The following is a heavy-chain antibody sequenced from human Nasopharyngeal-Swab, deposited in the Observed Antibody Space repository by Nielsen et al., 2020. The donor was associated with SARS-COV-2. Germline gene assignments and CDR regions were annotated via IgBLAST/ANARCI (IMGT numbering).Heavy chain of an antibody. CDR3: TKGDSSSSSLDY. Sequence: WIRQPPGKGLAWVAVISYDGRNKYYADSLKGRFTISRDNSKNTLYLQMNSLRAEDTAVYYCTKGDSSSSSLDYWGQGTLVTVSS. V-gene: IGHV3-30*18. CDR2: ISYDGRNK. J-gene: IGHJ4*02. D-gene: IGHD6-13*01.